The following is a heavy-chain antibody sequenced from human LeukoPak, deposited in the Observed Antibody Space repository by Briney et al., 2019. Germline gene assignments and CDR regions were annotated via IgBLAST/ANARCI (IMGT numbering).Heavy chain of an antibody. CDR2: ISGRGDST. V-gene: IGHV3-23*01. J-gene: IGHJ6*03. CDR3: AKYRIHYYYYMDV. Sequence: PGGSLRLSCAASGFSFNTYGMSWVRQAPGKGLEWVSSISGRGDSTYYADSVKGRFTISRDNSKNTLYLQLNSLRAEDTAVYYCAKYRIHYYYYMDVWGKGTTVTISS. CDR1: GFSFNTYG.